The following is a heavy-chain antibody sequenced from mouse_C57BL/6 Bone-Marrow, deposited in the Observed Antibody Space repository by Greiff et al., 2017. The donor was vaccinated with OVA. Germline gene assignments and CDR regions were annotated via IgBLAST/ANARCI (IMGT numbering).Heavy chain of an antibody. CDR3: ARSRAPWFAY. J-gene: IGHJ3*01. CDR2: IDPSDSYT. V-gene: IGHV1-69*01. CDR1: GYTFTSYW. Sequence: LQQPGAELVMPGASVKLSCKASGYTFTSYWMHWVKQRPGQGLEWIGEIDPSDSYTNYNQKFKGKSTLTVDKSSSTAYMQLSSLTSEDSAVYYCARSRAPWFAYWGQGTLVTVSA.